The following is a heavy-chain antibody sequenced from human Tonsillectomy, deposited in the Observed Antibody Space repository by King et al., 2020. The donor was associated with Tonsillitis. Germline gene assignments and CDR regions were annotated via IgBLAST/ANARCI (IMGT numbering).Heavy chain of an antibody. D-gene: IGHD2-21*02. CDR2: INHSGST. CDR3: ARGYCGGDCYSPYYFDY. V-gene: IGHV4-34*01. Sequence: VQLQQWGAGLLKPSETLSLTCAVYGGSFSGYYWSWIRQPPGKGLEWIGEINHSGSTNYNPSLKSRVTISVDTSKNQFSLKLSSVTAADTAVYYCARGYCGGDCYSPYYFDYWGQGTLVTVSS. J-gene: IGHJ4*02. CDR1: GGSFSGYY.